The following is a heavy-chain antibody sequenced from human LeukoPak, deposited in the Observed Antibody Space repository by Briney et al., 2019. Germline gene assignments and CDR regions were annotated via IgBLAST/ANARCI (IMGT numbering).Heavy chain of an antibody. CDR3: ARGGLRFLEWLLYEAGPAGWFDP. Sequence: SETLSLTCAVYGGSFSGYYWSWIRQPPGKGLEWIGEINHSGSTNYNPSLKSRVTISVDTSKIQFSLKLSSVTAADTAVYYCARGGLRFLEWLLYEAGPAGWFDPWGQGTLVTVSS. V-gene: IGHV4-34*01. D-gene: IGHD3-3*01. CDR1: GGSFSGYY. J-gene: IGHJ5*02. CDR2: INHSGST.